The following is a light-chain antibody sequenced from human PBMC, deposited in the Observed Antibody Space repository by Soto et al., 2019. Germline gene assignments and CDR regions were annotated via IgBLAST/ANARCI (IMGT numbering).Light chain of an antibody. V-gene: IGKV3-20*01. CDR2: GAS. CDR3: QQYGSSSWT. CDR1: QSVSSNY. Sequence: EIVLTQSPGTLSLSPGERATLSCRTSQSVSSNYLAWYQQKPGQAPRPLIYGASSRATGIPDRFSGSGSGTDFTLTIRRLEPEDSAVYYCQQYGSSSWTFGQGTKVEIK. J-gene: IGKJ1*01.